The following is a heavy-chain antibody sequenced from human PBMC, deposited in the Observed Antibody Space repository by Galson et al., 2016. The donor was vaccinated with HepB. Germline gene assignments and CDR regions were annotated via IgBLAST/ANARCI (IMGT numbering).Heavy chain of an antibody. CDR3: RVAVPAAGFDY. V-gene: IGHV1-69*13. J-gene: IGHJ4*02. D-gene: IGHD2-2*01. CDR2: LIPIFSTP. Sequence: SVKVSCKASGGPFSSYAMTWVRQAPGQGLEWMGGLIPIFSTPQYPQKFQGRVTITADESTSTAYMELSGLTSEDTAVYYCRVAVPAAGFDYWGQGTLVTVSS. CDR1: GGPFSSYA.